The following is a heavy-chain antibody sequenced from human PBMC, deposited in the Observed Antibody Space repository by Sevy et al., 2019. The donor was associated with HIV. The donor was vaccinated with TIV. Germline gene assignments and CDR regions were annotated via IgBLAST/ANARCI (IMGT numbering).Heavy chain of an antibody. CDR1: GFSFNDHA. CDR2: VSWNSRNI. D-gene: IGHD2-21*01. J-gene: IGHJ6*02. Sequence: GGSLRLSCAASGFSFNDHAMHWVRQVPGKGLEWVSGVSWNSRNIGYGDSVKGRFTISRDNAKHFLYLEMNSLSPEDTAFYYCAKDINRGCDGVNCYPYYYYFYGLDVWGQGTTVTVSS. V-gene: IGHV3-9*01. CDR3: AKDINRGCDGVNCYPYYYYFYGLDV.